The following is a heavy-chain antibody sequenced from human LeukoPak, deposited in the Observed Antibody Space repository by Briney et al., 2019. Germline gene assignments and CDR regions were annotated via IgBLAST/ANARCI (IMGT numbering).Heavy chain of an antibody. CDR2: IHFSGST. CDR1: DASISGYY. CDR3: ARDLGGIYFDC. D-gene: IGHD1-26*01. J-gene: IGHJ4*02. V-gene: IGHV4-59*01. Sequence: PSETLSLTCTVSDASISGYYWSWIRQPPGKGLEWIGSIHFSGSTNHNPSLRSRVTISVDTSKNQLSLKLSSVTAADTAVYYCARDLGGIYFDCWGQGTLVTVSS.